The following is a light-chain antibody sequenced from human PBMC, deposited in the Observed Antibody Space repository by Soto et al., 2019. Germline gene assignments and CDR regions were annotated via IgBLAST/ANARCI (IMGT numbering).Light chain of an antibody. J-gene: IGKJ1*01. CDR1: QTISSW. Sequence: DIQMTQYPYTLSGSVGGRVTITCRASQTISSWLAWYQQKPGKAPKLLIYKASTLKSGVPSRFSGSGSGTEFTLTISSLQPDDFATYYCQHYNSYSEAFGQGTKVDIK. V-gene: IGKV1-5*03. CDR3: QHYNSYSEA. CDR2: KAS.